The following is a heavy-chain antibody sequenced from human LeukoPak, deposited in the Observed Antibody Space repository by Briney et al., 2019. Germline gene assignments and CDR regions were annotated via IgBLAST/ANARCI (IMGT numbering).Heavy chain of an antibody. CDR3: ARDRDYGGNSGDDY. J-gene: IGHJ4*02. CDR1: GFTFSSYW. Sequence: PGGSLRLSCAASGFTFSSYWMSWVRQAPGKGLEWVSYISSSGSTIYYADSVKGRFTISRDNAKNSLYLQMNSLRAEDTAVYYCARDRDYGGNSGDDYWGQGTLVTVSS. D-gene: IGHD4-23*01. CDR2: ISSSGSTI. V-gene: IGHV3-48*04.